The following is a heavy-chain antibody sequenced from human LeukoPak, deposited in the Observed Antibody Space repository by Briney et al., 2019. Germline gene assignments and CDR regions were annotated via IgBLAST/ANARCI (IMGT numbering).Heavy chain of an antibody. Sequence: SETLSLTCTVSGGSISSYYWSWVRQPPGKGLEWIGYIYYSGSTNYNPSLKSRVTISVDTSKNQFSLKLSSVTAADTAVYYCARLNQVLWFGELPKYYFDYWGQGTLVTVSS. CDR3: ARLNQVLWFGELPKYYFDY. CDR2: IYYSGST. D-gene: IGHD3-10*01. V-gene: IGHV4-59*01. CDR1: GGSISSYY. J-gene: IGHJ4*02.